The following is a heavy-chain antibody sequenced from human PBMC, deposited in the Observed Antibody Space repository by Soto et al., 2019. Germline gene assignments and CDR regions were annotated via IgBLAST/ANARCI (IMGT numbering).Heavy chain of an antibody. D-gene: IGHD2-15*01. CDR1: GYSFTSYW. J-gene: IGHJ3*02. Sequence: GESLKISCKGSGYSFTSYWIGWVRQMPGKGLEWMGIIYPGDSDTRYSPSFQGQVTISADKSISTACLQWSSLKASDTAMYYCARRFRYCSGGSCYLDAFDIWGQGTMVTVSS. V-gene: IGHV5-51*01. CDR2: IYPGDSDT. CDR3: ARRFRYCSGGSCYLDAFDI.